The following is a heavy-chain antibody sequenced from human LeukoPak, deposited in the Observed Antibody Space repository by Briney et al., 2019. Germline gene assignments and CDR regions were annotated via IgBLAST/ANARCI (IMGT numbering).Heavy chain of an antibody. V-gene: IGHV4-39*07. Sequence: SETLSLTCTVSGGSISSSSYYWGWIRQPPGKGLEWVGSIYYSGSTYYNPSLKSRVTISVDTSKNQFSLKLSSVTAADTAVYYCARREIVTTIDYWGPGTLVTVSS. CDR1: GGSISSSSYY. D-gene: IGHD5-12*01. CDR2: IYYSGST. CDR3: ARREIVTTIDY. J-gene: IGHJ4*02.